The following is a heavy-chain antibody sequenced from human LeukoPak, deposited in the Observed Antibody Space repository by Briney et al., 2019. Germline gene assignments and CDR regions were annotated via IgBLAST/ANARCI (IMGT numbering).Heavy chain of an antibody. CDR3: AEDMEAVAGPFDY. CDR1: GFSVSSTY. D-gene: IGHD6-19*01. Sequence: PGGSLRLSCAASGFSVSSTYMSWVRQAPGKGLEWVAIIYSRSTYYADSVRGRFTISRDSSKNTLSLEVNSLRVEDTAVYYCAEDMEAVAGPFDYWGQGTLVTVSS. J-gene: IGHJ4*02. V-gene: IGHV3-66*01. CDR2: IYSRST.